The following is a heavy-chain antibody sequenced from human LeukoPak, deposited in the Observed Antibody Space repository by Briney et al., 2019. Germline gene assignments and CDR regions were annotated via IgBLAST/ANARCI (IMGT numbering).Heavy chain of an antibody. D-gene: IGHD3-10*01. J-gene: IGHJ4*02. CDR2: ISAYNGNT. Sequence: ASVKVSCKASGYTFTSYGISWVRQAPGQGLEWMGWISAYNGNTNYAQKLQGRVTMTTDTSTSTAHMELRSLRSDDTAVYYCAAFGSGSAYYFDYWGQGTLVTVSS. V-gene: IGHV1-18*01. CDR3: AAFGSGSAYYFDY. CDR1: GYTFTSYG.